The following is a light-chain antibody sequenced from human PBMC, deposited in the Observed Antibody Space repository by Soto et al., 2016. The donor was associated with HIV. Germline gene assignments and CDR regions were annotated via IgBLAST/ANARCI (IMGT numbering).Light chain of an antibody. CDR1: QSISDW. CDR2: KAS. CDR3: QQLNSYPLYT. J-gene: IGKJ2*01. Sequence: DIQMTQSPSTLSASVGDRVTITCRASQSISDWLAWYQQKPGKAPKLLIYKASNLLSGVPSRFSGSGSGTEFTLTISSLQPDDFATYYCQQLNSYPLYTFGQGTKLEIK. V-gene: IGKV1-5*03.